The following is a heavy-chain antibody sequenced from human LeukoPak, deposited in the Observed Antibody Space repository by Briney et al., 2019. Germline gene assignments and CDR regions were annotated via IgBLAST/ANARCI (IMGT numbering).Heavy chain of an antibody. CDR1: GFSFSNYW. D-gene: IGHD2-2*01. CDR3: ARVQVVVPGVFDYFDY. CDR2: IGPDGSDK. V-gene: IGHV3-7*01. Sequence: TGGSLRLSCAASGFSFSNYWMRWIRQAPGKGLEWVANIGPDGSDKYYVDSVKGRFTVSRDNAENSLYLQMNSLRAEDTAVYYCARVQVVVPGVFDYFDYWGQGTLVTVSS. J-gene: IGHJ4*02.